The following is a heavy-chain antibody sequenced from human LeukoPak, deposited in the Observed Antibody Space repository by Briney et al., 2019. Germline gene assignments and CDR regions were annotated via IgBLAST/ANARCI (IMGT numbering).Heavy chain of an antibody. D-gene: IGHD4/OR15-4a*01. CDR3: ARVLTTFNDGFDI. J-gene: IGHJ3*02. Sequence: SETLSLTCTDSGGSISSYYWSWIRQPPGKGLEWIGYIYYSGSTNYNPSLKSRVTISVDTSKHQFSLKLTSVTAADTAVYYCARVLTTFNDGFDIWGQGTMVTVSS. CDR1: GGSISSYY. CDR2: IYYSGST. V-gene: IGHV4-59*12.